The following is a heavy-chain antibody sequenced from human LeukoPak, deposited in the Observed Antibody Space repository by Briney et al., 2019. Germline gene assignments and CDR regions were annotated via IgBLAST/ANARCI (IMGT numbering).Heavy chain of an antibody. D-gene: IGHD3-3*01. Sequence: GASVKVSCKASGGTFSSYAISWVRQAPGLGLEWMGGIIPIFGTANYAQKFQGRVTITADESTSTAYMELSSLRSDDTAVYYCARGLVFGVVNQAFDIWGQGTMVTVSS. CDR2: IIPIFGTA. CDR3: ARGLVFGVVNQAFDI. CDR1: GGTFSSYA. J-gene: IGHJ3*02. V-gene: IGHV1-69*13.